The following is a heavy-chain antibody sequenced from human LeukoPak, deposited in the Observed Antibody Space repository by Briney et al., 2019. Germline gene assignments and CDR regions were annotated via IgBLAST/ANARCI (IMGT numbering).Heavy chain of an antibody. J-gene: IGHJ5*02. CDR2: ISAYNGNT. Sequence: GASVKVSCKASGYTFTSYGISWVRQAPGQGLEWMGWISAYNGNTNYAQNLQGRVTMTTDTSTSTAYMELRSLRSDDTAVYYCARDRVMVDLGYCSGTSCPPQDWFDPWGQGTLVTVSS. V-gene: IGHV1-18*01. CDR1: GYTFTSYG. D-gene: IGHD2-2*01. CDR3: ARDRVMVDLGYCSGTSCPPQDWFDP.